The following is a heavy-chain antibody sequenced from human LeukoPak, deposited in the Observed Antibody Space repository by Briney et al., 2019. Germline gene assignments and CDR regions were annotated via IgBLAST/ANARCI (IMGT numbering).Heavy chain of an antibody. CDR1: GGSISSFF. V-gene: IGHV4-59*01. D-gene: IGHD3-16*01. Sequence: SETLSLTCTASGGSISSFFWSWIRQPPRKGLEWIGFVYYSGSTNYNPSLKSRVTISVDTSKKQFSLKLSSATAADTAVYYCARVLDLSKRGLDAFDIWGQGTMVTVSS. J-gene: IGHJ3*02. CDR2: VYYSGST. CDR3: ARVLDLSKRGLDAFDI.